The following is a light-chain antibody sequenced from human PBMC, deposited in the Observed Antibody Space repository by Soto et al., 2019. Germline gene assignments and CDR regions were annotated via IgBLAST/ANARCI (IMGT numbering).Light chain of an antibody. J-gene: IGKJ2*01. CDR3: QQFDSFPYT. V-gene: IGKV1-9*01. Sequence: DIQLTQSPSFLSASVGDRVTITCRASQDISTYLAWYQQRPGTAPKLLIYAASTLNHRVPPRFSGGGSGTEFTLTISTLQPEDFATYFCQQFDSFPYTFGQGTELE. CDR1: QDISTY. CDR2: AAS.